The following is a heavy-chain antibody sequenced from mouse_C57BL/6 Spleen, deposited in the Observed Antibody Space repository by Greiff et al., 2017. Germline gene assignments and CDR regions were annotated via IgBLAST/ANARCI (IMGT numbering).Heavy chain of an antibody. V-gene: IGHV14-4*01. J-gene: IGHJ1*03. CDR2: IDPENGDT. Sequence: VHVKQSGAELVRPGASVKLSCTASGFNIKDDYMHWVKQRPEQGLEWIGWIDPENGDTEYASKFQGKATITADTSSNTAYLQLSSLTSEDTAVYYCTTNLLQGYFDVWGTGTTVTVSS. CDR3: TTNLLQGYFDV. D-gene: IGHD1-1*01. CDR1: GFNIKDDY.